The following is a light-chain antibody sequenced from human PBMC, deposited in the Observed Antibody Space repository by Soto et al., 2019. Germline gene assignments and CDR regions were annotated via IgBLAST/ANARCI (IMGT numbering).Light chain of an antibody. CDR2: DAS. CDR1: ESVSRN. J-gene: IGKJ2*01. V-gene: IGKV3-15*01. Sequence: EVVMTQSPATLSVSPGERATLSCRASESVSRNLAWYQQKPGQAPRLLIYDASTRATGIPDRFSGSGSGTEFTLSISSLQSEDFAVYYCQQYNNWPPMYTFGQGTKVDIK. CDR3: QQYNNWPPMYT.